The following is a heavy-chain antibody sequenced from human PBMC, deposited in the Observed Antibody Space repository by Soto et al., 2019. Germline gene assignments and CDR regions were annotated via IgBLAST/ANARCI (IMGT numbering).Heavy chain of an antibody. Sequence: QVQLQESGSGLLKPSQTLSLDCSVSGDSLRRGFHHWSWIRQTPGKGLQLIGYIDTNGDTHYDPSLRNRLNRSIVTTESRFSLKVTSVTAADTAVYYGARGTVYYCPNDKCGFFFDHWGQGALVTVTS. V-gene: IGHV4-31*03. CDR1: GDSLRRGFHH. D-gene: IGHD2-8*01. J-gene: IGHJ4*02. CDR2: IDTNGDT. CDR3: ARGTVYYCPNDKCGFFFDH.